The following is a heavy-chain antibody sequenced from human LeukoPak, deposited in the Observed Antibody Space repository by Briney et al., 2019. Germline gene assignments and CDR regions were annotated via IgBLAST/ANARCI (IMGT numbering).Heavy chain of an antibody. V-gene: IGHV1-18*01. CDR3: ARDVLYGSGSYGVDNWFDP. CDR2: ISAYNGNT. Sequence: GASVKVSFKASGYTFTSYGISWVRQAPGQGLEWMGWISAYNGNTNYAQKLQGRVTMTTDTSTSTAYMELRSLRSDDTAVYYCARDVLYGSGSYGVDNWFDPWGQGTLVTVSS. D-gene: IGHD3-10*01. J-gene: IGHJ5*02. CDR1: GYTFTSYG.